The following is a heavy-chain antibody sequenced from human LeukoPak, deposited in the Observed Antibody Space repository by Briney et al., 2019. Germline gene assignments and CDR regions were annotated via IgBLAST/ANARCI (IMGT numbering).Heavy chain of an antibody. D-gene: IGHD3-3*01. CDR1: GFTFSSYW. CDR3: ARARDFWSGSFSFDY. V-gene: IGHV3-7*01. Sequence: PGGSLRLSCTASGFTFSSYWMSWVRQAPGKGLEWVANIKQDGSEKYYVDSVKGRFTISRDNAKNSLYLQMNSLRAEDTAVYYCARARDFWSGSFSFDYWGQGTLVTVSS. CDR2: IKQDGSEK. J-gene: IGHJ4*02.